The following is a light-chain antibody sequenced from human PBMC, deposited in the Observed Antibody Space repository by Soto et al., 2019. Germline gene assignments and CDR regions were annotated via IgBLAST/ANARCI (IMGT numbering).Light chain of an antibody. J-gene: IGKJ4*01. CDR2: DAS. V-gene: IGKV1-5*01. CDR3: HQYNSYSPT. CDR1: QNIRSR. Sequence: DFQMTQSPSTLSASVGDRVTITCRASQNIRSRLAWFQQKPGKAPKLLIYDASSLESGVPQRFSGSGSGTEFTLTISSLQPDDFATYYCHQYNSYSPTFGGGTKVDIK.